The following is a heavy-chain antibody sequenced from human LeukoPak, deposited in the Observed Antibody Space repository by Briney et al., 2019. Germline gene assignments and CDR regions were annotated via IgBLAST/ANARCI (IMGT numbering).Heavy chain of an antibody. Sequence: SETLSLTCAVSGGSISSSNWWSWVRQPPGKGLEWIGEIYHSGSTYYNPSLKSRVTISVDTSKNQFSLKLSSVTAADTAVYYCARGARADYWGQGTLVTVSS. CDR1: GGSISSSNW. J-gene: IGHJ4*02. D-gene: IGHD3-16*01. CDR2: IYHSGST. CDR3: ARGARADY. V-gene: IGHV4-4*02.